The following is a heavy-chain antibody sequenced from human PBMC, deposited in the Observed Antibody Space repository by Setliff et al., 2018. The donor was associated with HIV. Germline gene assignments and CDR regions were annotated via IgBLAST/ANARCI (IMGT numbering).Heavy chain of an antibody. J-gene: IGHJ3*01. CDR1: GYTFSSYG. D-gene: IGHD6-19*01. CDR3: ARVPYSSAWFSGGHDAFDV. CDR2: ISGYNGNT. V-gene: IGHV1-18*01. Sequence: GASVKVSCKASGYTFSSYGISWVRQAPGQGLEWMGWISGYNGNTKYVQKLQGRVTMTTDTSTRTVYMELRSLRHDDTAEYFCARVPYSSAWFSGGHDAFDVWGQGTMVTVSS.